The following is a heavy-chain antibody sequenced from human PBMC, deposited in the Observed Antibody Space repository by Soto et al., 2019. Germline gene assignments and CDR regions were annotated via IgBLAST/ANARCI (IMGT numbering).Heavy chain of an antibody. CDR1: GGSITSGGFY. J-gene: IGHJ6*02. D-gene: IGHD5-18*01. Sequence: QVQLQESGPGLVKPSQTLSLTCTVSGGSITSGGFYWSWVRQHPGKGLEWIGYIYHSGSTNIYDTGSTYYNPSLKSRVIISPDTSQNQVSLRLSFVTAADTAVYYCARNGYTYGMDVWGQGATVTVS. CDR3: ARNGYTYGMDV. V-gene: IGHV4-31*03. CDR2: IYHSGSTNIYDTGST.